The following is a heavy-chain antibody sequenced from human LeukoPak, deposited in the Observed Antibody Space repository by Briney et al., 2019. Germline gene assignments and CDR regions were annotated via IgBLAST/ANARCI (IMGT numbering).Heavy chain of an antibody. CDR2: VYYSGST. D-gene: IGHD4-11*01. J-gene: IGHJ6*03. CDR3: ARASNYEYYYYYMDV. V-gene: IGHV4-39*07. CDR1: GGSISSSSYY. Sequence: KTSETLSLTCTVSGGSISSSSYYWGWIRQPPGKGLEWIGSVYYSGSTYYNPSLKSRVTISVDTSKNQFSLKLSSVTAADTAVYYCARASNYEYYYYYMDVWGKGTTVTVSS.